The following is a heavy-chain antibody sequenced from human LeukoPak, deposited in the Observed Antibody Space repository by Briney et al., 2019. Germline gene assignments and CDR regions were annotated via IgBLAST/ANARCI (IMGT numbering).Heavy chain of an antibody. D-gene: IGHD3-22*01. J-gene: IGHJ4*02. V-gene: IGHV1-2*02. CDR2: INPNSGGT. Sequence: ASVKVSCKASGYTFTGYYMHWVRQAPGQGLEWMGWINPNSGGTNYAQKFQGRVTMTRDTSISTAYMELSSLRSEDTAVYYCARRSDGYDSSAYYHWGQGTLVTVSS. CDR1: GYTFTGYY. CDR3: ARRSDGYDSSAYYH.